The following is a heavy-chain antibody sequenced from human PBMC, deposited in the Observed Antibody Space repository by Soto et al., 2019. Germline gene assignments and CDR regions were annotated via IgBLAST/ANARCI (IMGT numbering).Heavy chain of an antibody. D-gene: IGHD4-17*01. CDR1: GGSIRSGGYY. Sequence: QVKLQESGPGLVKPSQTLSLSCTVSGGSIRSGGYYWSWIRQHPGKGLEWIGYIYYSGGTDYNPSLKSRVTMSLDTSKNQFSLRPTAVTAADTALYFCATMHDCGDYARFDNWGQGTLVTVST. V-gene: IGHV4-31*03. J-gene: IGHJ4*02. CDR3: ATMHDCGDYARFDN. CDR2: IYYSGGT.